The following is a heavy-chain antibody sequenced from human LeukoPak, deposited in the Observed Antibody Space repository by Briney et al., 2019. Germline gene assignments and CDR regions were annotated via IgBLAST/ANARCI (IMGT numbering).Heavy chain of an antibody. V-gene: IGHV3-48*01. J-gene: IGHJ4*02. D-gene: IGHD5-18*01. CDR1: GFTFSTYG. Sequence: GGSLRLSCEASGFTFSTYGMNWVRQAPGKGLEWVSYISSSSSSTYYAASVKGRFTISRDNANNSLFLQMNSLRAEDTAVYYCARDQLGGFDYWGQGTLVTVSS. CDR3: ARDQLGGFDY. CDR2: ISSSSSST.